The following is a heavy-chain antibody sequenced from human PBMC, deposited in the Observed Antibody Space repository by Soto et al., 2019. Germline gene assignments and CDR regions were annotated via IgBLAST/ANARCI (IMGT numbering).Heavy chain of an antibody. Sequence: SGPTLVNPTQTLTLTCIWCGFSLNTNGVGVGWIRQPPGKALEWLALIYWDDDKRYSPSLNNRLTITKDTSKKQVVLTMTNMDPVDTATYYCAHRRGAPGHFDYWGQGTLVTVSS. V-gene: IGHV2-5*02. CDR3: AHRRGAPGHFDY. CDR1: GFSLNTNGVG. J-gene: IGHJ4*02. CDR2: IYWDDDK.